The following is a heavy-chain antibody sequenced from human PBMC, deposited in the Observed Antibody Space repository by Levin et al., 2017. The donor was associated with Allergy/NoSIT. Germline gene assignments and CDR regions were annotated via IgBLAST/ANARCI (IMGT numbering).Heavy chain of an antibody. CDR1: GGSFSGYY. CDR3: ARVSRSGYSYGMYNWFDP. V-gene: IGHV4-34*01. CDR2: INHSGST. Sequence: SETLSLTCAVYGGSFSGYYWSWIRQPPGKGLEWIGEINHSGSTNYNPSLKSRVTISVDTSKNQFSLKLSSVTAADTAVYYCARVSRSGYSYGMYNWFDPWGQGTLVTVSS. D-gene: IGHD5-18*01. J-gene: IGHJ5*02.